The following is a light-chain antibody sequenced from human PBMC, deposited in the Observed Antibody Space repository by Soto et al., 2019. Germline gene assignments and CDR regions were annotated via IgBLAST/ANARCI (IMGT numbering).Light chain of an antibody. CDR2: EVS. CDR1: SSDVGGYNY. Sequence: QSALTQPASVSGSPGQSITLSCTGTSSDVGGYNYVSWYQQHPGKAPKLMIYEVSNRPSGVSNRFSGSKSGNTASLTIAGLQAEDEADYYCSSFTSSSTQVFGGGTKRTVL. J-gene: IGLJ3*02. V-gene: IGLV2-14*01. CDR3: SSFTSSSTQV.